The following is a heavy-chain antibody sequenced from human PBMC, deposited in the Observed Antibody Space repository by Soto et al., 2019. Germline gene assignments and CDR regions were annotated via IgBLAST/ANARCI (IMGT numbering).Heavy chain of an antibody. CDR3: ARHPALHVGIAAAASPRGGPLDY. J-gene: IGHJ4*02. Sequence: SETLSLTCTVSGGSISSSSYYWGWIRQPPGKGLEWIGSIYYSGSTYYNPSLKSRVTISVDTSKNQFSLKLSSVTAADTAVYYCARHPALHVGIAAAASPRGGPLDYWGQGTLVTVSS. CDR2: IYYSGST. D-gene: IGHD6-13*01. CDR1: GGSISSSSYY. V-gene: IGHV4-39*01.